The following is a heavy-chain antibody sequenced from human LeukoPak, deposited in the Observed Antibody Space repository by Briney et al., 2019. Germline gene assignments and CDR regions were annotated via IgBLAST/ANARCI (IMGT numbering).Heavy chain of an antibody. CDR1: GGSFSGYY. V-gene: IGHV4-34*01. CDR3: ARTVPAAIGIYYYYMDV. Sequence: PSETLSLTCAVYGGSFSGYYWSWIRQPPGKGLEWIGEINHSGSTNHNPSLKSRVTISVDTSKNQFSLKLSSVTAADTAVYYCARTVPAAIGIYYYYMDVWGKGTTVTVSS. J-gene: IGHJ6*03. D-gene: IGHD2-2*01. CDR2: INHSGST.